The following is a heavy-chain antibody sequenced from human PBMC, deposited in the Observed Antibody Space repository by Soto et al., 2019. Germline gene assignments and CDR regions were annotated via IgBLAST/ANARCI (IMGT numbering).Heavy chain of an antibody. CDR3: ARSYCSGGSCYSEYQH. V-gene: IGHV1-18*01. CDR1: GYTFTSYG. J-gene: IGHJ1*01. Sequence: ASVKVSCKASGYTFTSYGISWVRQAPGQGLEWMGWISAYNGNTNYAQKLQGRVTMTTDTSTSTAYMELRSLRSDDTAVYYCARSYCSGGSCYSEYQHWGRGTLVTVSS. CDR2: ISAYNGNT. D-gene: IGHD2-15*01.